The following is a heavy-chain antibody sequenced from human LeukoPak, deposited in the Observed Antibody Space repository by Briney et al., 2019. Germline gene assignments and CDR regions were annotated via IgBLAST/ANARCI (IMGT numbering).Heavy chain of an antibody. CDR3: ARGFSLGI. CDR2: IYYSGST. J-gene: IGHJ3*02. Sequence: PSETLSLTCTVSGGSISSHYWSWIQQPPGKGLERIGYIYYSGSTNYNPSLKSRVTISVDTSKNQFSLKLSSVTAADTAVYYCARGFSLGIWGQGTMVTVSS. V-gene: IGHV4-59*11. D-gene: IGHD3-16*01. CDR1: GGSISSHY.